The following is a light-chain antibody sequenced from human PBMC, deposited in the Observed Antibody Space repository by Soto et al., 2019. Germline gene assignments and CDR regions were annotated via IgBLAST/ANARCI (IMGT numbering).Light chain of an antibody. CDR2: SNS. CDR1: SSNIGGNT. Sequence: QSVLTQPPSASGTPGQRVTFSCSGSSSNIGGNTVSWFQHLPRTAPKLLIFSNSQRPSGAPDRFFGATSGTSASLAISGLQSEDEANYYCATWYDGLSAYVFGTGTKVTVL. CDR3: ATWYDGLSAYV. V-gene: IGLV1-44*01. J-gene: IGLJ1*01.